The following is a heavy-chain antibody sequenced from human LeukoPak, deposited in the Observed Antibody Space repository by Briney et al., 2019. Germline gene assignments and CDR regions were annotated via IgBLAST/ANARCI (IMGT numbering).Heavy chain of an antibody. CDR3: ARDRAMYFYDSNGYEAFEI. D-gene: IGHD3-22*01. Sequence: SVKVSCKASGGTFSSYATSWVRQSPGQGLEWMGGLIPMLTSARYEQRFQGRVTITADESTSTVYLQLNSLRFEDTAVYYCARDRAMYFYDSNGYEAFEIWGQGTIITVSS. CDR1: GGTFSSYA. CDR2: LIPMLTSA. J-gene: IGHJ3*02. V-gene: IGHV1-69*13.